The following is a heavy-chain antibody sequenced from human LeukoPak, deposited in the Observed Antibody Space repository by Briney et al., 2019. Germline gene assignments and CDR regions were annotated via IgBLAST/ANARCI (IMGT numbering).Heavy chain of an antibody. CDR2: IYYSGNT. CDR3: ATGHYYGSGSYGY. V-gene: IGHV4-39*01. CDR1: GGSISSSSYY. D-gene: IGHD3-10*01. Sequence: PETLSLTCTVSGGSISSSSYYWGWIRQPPGKGLEWIGSIYYSGNTYYNPSLKSRVTISVDTSKNQFSLKLSSVTAADTAVYYCATGHYYGSGSYGYWGQGTLVTVSS. J-gene: IGHJ4*02.